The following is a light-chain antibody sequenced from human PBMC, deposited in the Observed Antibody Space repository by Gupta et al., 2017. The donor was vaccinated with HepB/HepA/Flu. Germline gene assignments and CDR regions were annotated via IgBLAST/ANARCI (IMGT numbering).Light chain of an antibody. CDR1: SSDVGGYNY. CDR3: SSYTSSSPWV. Sequence: QSALTPPASVSGSPGQSITISCTATSSDVGGYNYVSWYQQHPGKAPKLMIYDVSNRPSGVSNRFSGSKSGNTASLTISGLQAEDEADYYCSSYTSSSPWVFGGGTKLTVL. CDR2: DVS. V-gene: IGLV2-14*03. J-gene: IGLJ3*02.